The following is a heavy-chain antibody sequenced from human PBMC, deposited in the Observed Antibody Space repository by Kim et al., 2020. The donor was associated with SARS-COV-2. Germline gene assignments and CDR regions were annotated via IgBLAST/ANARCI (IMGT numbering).Heavy chain of an antibody. CDR2: IYSGGST. Sequence: GGSLRLSCAVSGFTVSSNYMSWVRQAPGKGLEWVSVIYSGGSTYYADSVKGRFTISRDNSKNTLYLQMNSLRAEDTAVYYCASRGYSIGFDYWGQGTLVTVSS. CDR3: ASRGYSIGFDY. J-gene: IGHJ4*02. D-gene: IGHD5-18*01. CDR1: GFTVSSNY. V-gene: IGHV3-53*01.